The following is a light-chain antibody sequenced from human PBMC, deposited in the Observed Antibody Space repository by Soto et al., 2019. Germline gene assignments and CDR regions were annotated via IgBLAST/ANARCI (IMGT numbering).Light chain of an antibody. CDR3: SSYAGSNNLV. Sequence: QSALTQPPSADGSPGQSVTISCTGTSRDVGGYNYVSWYQQHPGKAPKIMIYEVSKRPSGFPDRFSGSKSGNTASLTVSGIQAEDEADYYCSSYAGSNNLVFGGGTKLTV. V-gene: IGLV2-8*01. CDR1: SRDVGGYNY. CDR2: EVS. J-gene: IGLJ2*01.